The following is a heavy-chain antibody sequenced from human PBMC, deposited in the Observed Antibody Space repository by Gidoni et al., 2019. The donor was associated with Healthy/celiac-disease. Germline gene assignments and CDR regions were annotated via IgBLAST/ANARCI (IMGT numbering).Heavy chain of an antibody. Sequence: EVQLVESGGGLVQPGGSLRLSCAASGFTFSSYSMNWVRQAPGKGLEWVSYISSSSSTIYYADSVKGRFTISRDNAKNSLYLQMNSLRDEDTAVYYCASGYCSSTSCFYYYGMDVWGQGTTVTVSS. J-gene: IGHJ6*02. CDR2: ISSSSSTI. V-gene: IGHV3-48*02. CDR3: ASGYCSSTSCFYYYGMDV. CDR1: GFTFSSYS. D-gene: IGHD2-2*01.